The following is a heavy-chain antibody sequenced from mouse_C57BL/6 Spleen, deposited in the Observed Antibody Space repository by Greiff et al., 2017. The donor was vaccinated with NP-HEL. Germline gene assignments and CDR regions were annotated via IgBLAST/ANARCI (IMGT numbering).Heavy chain of an antibody. CDR1: GYTFTSYW. D-gene: IGHD2-1*01. J-gene: IGHJ3*01. Sequence: QVQLKQPGAELVKPGASVKMSCKASGYTFTSYWITWVKQRPGQGLEWIGDIYPGSGSTKYNEKFKSKATLTVDTSSSTAYMQLSSLTSEDSAVYYCASNLLSLRGLFAYWGQGTLVTVSA. CDR2: IYPGSGST. V-gene: IGHV1-55*01. CDR3: ASNLLSLRGLFAY.